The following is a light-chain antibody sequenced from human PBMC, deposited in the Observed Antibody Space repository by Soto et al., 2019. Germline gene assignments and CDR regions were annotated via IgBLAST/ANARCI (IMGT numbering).Light chain of an antibody. Sequence: DIQLTQSPSFLSASVGDRVTISCRASQGISDYLAWYQQKPGKAPKLLIYGASTLQSGVPSRFSGSASGTEFPLPISSLHPADFATYFCQRFNAYPLTFGGGTKLEIK. CDR2: GAS. V-gene: IGKV1-9*01. J-gene: IGKJ4*01. CDR1: QGISDY. CDR3: QRFNAYPLT.